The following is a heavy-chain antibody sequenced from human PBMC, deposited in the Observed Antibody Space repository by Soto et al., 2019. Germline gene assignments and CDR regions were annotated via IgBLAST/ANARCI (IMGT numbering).Heavy chain of an antibody. J-gene: IGHJ4*02. V-gene: IGHV3-30-3*01. D-gene: IGHD3-10*01. CDR2: ISYDGSNK. Sequence: GGSLRLSCAASGFTFSSYAMHWVRQAPGKGLEWVAVISYDGSNKYYADSVKGRFTISRDNSKNTLYLQMNSLRAEDMAVYYCARVAALSIWFGELLAPPDYWGQGTLVTVSS. CDR1: GFTFSSYA. CDR3: ARVAALSIWFGELLAPPDY.